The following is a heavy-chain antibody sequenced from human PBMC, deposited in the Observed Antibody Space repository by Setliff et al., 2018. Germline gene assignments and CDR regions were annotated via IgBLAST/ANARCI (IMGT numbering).Heavy chain of an antibody. D-gene: IGHD6-19*01. CDR3: TTSPISSGWHSNFDYTMDG. J-gene: IGHJ6*02. CDR2: IKGQTDGGTT. CDR1: ELIFSHTW. Sequence: GGSLRLSCAAPELIFSHTWMNWVRQAPGKGLEWVGRIKGQTDGGTTDYAAPVKGRFTVSRDDSISTLYLQMNSLKTEDTAVYYCTTSPISSGWHSNFDYTMDGWGQGTTVTVSS. V-gene: IGHV3-15*01.